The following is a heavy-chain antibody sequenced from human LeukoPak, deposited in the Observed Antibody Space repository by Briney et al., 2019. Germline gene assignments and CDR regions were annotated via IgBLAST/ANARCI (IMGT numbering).Heavy chain of an antibody. D-gene: IGHD6-13*01. Sequence: GGSLRLSCAASGFTFSSYAMHWVRQAPGKGLEWVAVMSYDGTNTYYADSVKGRFTISIDNSKNTLYLQMNSLRAEDTAMYYCARGRFAATVIHAAGAYFDYWGQGTLVTVSS. CDR1: GFTFSSYA. J-gene: IGHJ4*02. CDR2: MSYDGTNT. CDR3: ARGRFAATVIHAAGAYFDY. V-gene: IGHV3-30-3*01.